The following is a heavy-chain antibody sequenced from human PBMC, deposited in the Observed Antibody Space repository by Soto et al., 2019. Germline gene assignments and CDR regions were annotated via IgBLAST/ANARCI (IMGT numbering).Heavy chain of an antibody. V-gene: IGHV1-8*02. CDR1: GYTFTGYY. D-gene: IGHD6-19*01. J-gene: IGHJ4*02. Sequence: ASVKVSCKDSGYTFTGYYMHWVRQAPGQGLEWMGWINPNSGNTGYAQKFQGRVTMTRNTSISTAYMELSSLRSEDTAVYYCARGVSSGWFIDWGQRTLVTVSS. CDR3: ARGVSSGWFID. CDR2: INPNSGNT.